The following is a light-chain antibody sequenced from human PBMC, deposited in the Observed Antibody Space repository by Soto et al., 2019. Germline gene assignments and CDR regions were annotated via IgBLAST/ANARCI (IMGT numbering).Light chain of an antibody. Sequence: EIVLTQSPGTLSLSPGERATLSCRASETLSSSFLAWYQQKPGQAPRLLIYGTSSRATGIPDRFIGSVSGTDFTLTINTLEPEDFAVYYCLLCGSSPECTFGPGTKVDLK. V-gene: IGKV3-20*01. J-gene: IGKJ3*01. CDR3: LLCGSSPECT. CDR2: GTS. CDR1: ETLSSSF.